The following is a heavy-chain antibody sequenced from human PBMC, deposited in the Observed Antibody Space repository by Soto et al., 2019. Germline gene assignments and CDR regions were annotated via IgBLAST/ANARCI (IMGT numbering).Heavy chain of an antibody. V-gene: IGHV4-59*01. Sequence: QVQLQESGPGLVKPSETLSLTCTVSGGSISRYYWSWIRQPPGKGLEWIGYIYYSGSTNYNPSLKSRVTISVDTSKNQFSLKLSSVTAADTAVYYCARTPIWSGYYVDYWGQGTLVTVSS. CDR2: IYYSGST. CDR3: ARTPIWSGYYVDY. J-gene: IGHJ4*02. D-gene: IGHD3-3*01. CDR1: GGSISRYY.